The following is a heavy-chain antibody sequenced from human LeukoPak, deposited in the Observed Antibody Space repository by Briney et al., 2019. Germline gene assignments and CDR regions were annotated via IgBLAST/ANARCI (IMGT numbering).Heavy chain of an antibody. CDR3: ARWGYFDSSGYFVAEY. CDR2: IHYSGST. J-gene: IGHJ4*02. V-gene: IGHV4-59*01. D-gene: IGHD3-22*01. CDR1: GDSISSYY. Sequence: SETLSLTCTVSGDSISSYYWNWIRQPPGKGLEHIGWIHYSGSTDYNPSLKSRVTISLDRSKRQLSLNLRSVTAADTAVYYCARWGYFDSSGYFVAEYRGQGTLVTVSS.